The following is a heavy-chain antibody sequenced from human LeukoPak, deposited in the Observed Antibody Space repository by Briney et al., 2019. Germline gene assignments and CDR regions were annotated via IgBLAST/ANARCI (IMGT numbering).Heavy chain of an antibody. J-gene: IGHJ4*02. D-gene: IGHD5-18*01. CDR2: IYYSGST. CDR1: GGSISSYY. CDR3: ARSRSDTAMVVFDY. Sequence: PSETLSLTCTVSGGSISSYYWSWIRQPPGKGPEWIGYIYYSGSTNYNPSLKSRVTISVDTSKNQFSLKLSSVTAADTAVYYCARSRSDTAMVVFDYWVQGTLVTVSS. V-gene: IGHV4-59*01.